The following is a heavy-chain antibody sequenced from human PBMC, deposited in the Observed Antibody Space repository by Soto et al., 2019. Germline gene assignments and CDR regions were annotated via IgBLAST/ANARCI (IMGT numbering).Heavy chain of an antibody. V-gene: IGHV3-33*01. CDR2: IWYDGSNK. J-gene: IGHJ6*02. D-gene: IGHD2-15*01. Sequence: GGSLRLSCAASGFTFSSYGMHWVRQAPGKGLEWVAVIWYDGSNKYYADSVKGRFTISRDNSKNTLYLQMNSLRAEDTAVYYCARDCGGSCLHLYGMDVWGQGTTVTVSS. CDR1: GFTFSSYG. CDR3: ARDCGGSCLHLYGMDV.